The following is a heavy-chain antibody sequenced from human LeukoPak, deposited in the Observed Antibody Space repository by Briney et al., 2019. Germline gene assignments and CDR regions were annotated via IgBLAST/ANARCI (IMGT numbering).Heavy chain of an antibody. CDR3: AKYVSRRQYRRVD. J-gene: IGHJ4*02. V-gene: IGHV3-48*01. CDR1: GFTFSTYN. Sequence: PGGSMRLSCAAAGFTFSTYNMIWLRQPPGKGLEWLSYISSSSTPLLYADSVKGRFPISRDHATNSLYLQINSQRAEDPSVSYFAKYVSRRQYRRVDGGQGTLVSVSS. CDR2: ISSSSTPL. D-gene: IGHD1-14*01.